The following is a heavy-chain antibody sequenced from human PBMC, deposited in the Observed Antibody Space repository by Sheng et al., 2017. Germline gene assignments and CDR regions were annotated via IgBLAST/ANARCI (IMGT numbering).Heavy chain of an antibody. Sequence: QVQLVESGGGVVQPGRSLRLSCAASGFTFSSYGMHWVRQAPGKGLEWVAVIWYDGSNKYYADSVKGRFTISRDNSKNTLYLQMNSLRAEDTAVYYCARIAVAGIFVGPFDIWGQGTMVTVSS. V-gene: IGHV3-33*01. J-gene: IGHJ3*02. CDR1: GFTFSSYG. CDR2: IWYDGSNK. CDR3: ARIAVAGIFVGPFDI. D-gene: IGHD6-19*01.